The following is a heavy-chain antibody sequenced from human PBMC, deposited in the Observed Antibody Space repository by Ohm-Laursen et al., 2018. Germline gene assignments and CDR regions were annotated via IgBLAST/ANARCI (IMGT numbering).Heavy chain of an antibody. V-gene: IGHV4-4*07. Sequence: PSQTLSLTCTVSGASISTYYWHWIRQPAGKGLEWIGRISTSGYTDYNPSLKSRVTMSVDTSKNQFSLKLSSVTAADTAVYYCARGDHSVTSLDYWGQGTLVTVSS. CDR2: ISTSGYT. J-gene: IGHJ4*02. CDR3: ARGDHSVTSLDY. CDR1: GASISTYY. D-gene: IGHD4-17*01.